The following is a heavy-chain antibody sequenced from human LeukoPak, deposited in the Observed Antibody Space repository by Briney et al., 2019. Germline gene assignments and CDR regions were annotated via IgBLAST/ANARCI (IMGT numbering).Heavy chain of an antibody. CDR3: ATEVTTAY. V-gene: IGHV3-7*01. CDR1: GFSFSTYW. J-gene: IGHJ4*02. D-gene: IGHD4-17*01. CDR2: IKQDGIEI. Sequence: PGGSLRLSCAASGFSFSTYWMSWVRQAPGKGLEWVANIKQDGIEIHYADSVKGRFTISRDNAKNSLFLQMNSLRAEDTAVYYCATEVTTAYWGQGTLVTVSS.